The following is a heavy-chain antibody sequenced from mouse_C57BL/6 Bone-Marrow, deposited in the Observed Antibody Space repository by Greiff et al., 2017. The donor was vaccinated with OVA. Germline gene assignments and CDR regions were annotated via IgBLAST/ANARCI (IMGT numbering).Heavy chain of an antibody. CDR2: IYPRSGNT. V-gene: IGHV1-81*01. CDR3: ARSQNPEAY. J-gene: IGHJ3*01. CDR1: GYTFTSYG. Sequence: VKLMESGAELARPGASVKLSCKASGYTFTSYGISWVKQRTGQGLEWIGEIYPRSGNTYYNEKFKGKATLTADKSSSTAYMELRSLTSEDSAVYFCARSQNPEAYWGQGTLVTVSA.